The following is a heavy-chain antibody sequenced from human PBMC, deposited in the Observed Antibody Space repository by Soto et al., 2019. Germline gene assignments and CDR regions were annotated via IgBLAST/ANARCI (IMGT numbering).Heavy chain of an antibody. CDR3: ARYYYGSGTFDY. CDR1: GGSVSSGSYY. J-gene: IGHJ4*02. Sequence: QVQLQESGPGLVKPSETLSLTCTVSGGSVSSGSYYWSWIRQPPGKGLEWIGYIYYSGSTNYNPALMSRVTISVDTSKDQFSLKLSSVTAADTDVYYCARYYYGSGTFDYWGQGTLVTVSS. D-gene: IGHD3-10*01. CDR2: IYYSGST. V-gene: IGHV4-61*01.